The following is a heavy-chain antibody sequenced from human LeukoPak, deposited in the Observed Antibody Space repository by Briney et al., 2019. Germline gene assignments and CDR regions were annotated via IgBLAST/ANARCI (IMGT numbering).Heavy chain of an antibody. V-gene: IGHV3-23*01. J-gene: IGHJ5*02. Sequence: GGSLRLSCAASGFTFSSYAMSWVRQAPGKGLEWVSAISGSGGSTYYADSVKGRFTISRDNSKNTLYLQMNSLRAEDTAVYYCAKDPRVIIIAGWXXPXXXXTXVTVSX. CDR2: ISGSGGST. CDR3: AKDPRVIIIAGWXXP. D-gene: IGHD3-10*01. CDR1: GFTFSSYA.